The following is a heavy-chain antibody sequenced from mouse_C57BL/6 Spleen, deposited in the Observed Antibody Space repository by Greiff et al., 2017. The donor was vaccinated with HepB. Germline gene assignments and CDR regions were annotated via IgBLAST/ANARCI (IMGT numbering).Heavy chain of an antibody. CDR3: ASGYGPAWFAY. V-gene: IGHV1-66*01. Sequence: QVQLQQSGPELVKPGASVKISCKASGYSFTSYYIHWVKQRPGQGLEWIGWIYPGSGNTKYNEKFKGKATLTADTSSSTAYMQLSSLTSEDSAVYYCASGYGPAWFAYWGQGTLVTVSA. D-gene: IGHD1-1*01. CDR1: GYSFTSYY. J-gene: IGHJ3*01. CDR2: IYPGSGNT.